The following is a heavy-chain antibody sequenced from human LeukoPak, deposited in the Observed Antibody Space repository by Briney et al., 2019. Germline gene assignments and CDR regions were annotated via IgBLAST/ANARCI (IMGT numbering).Heavy chain of an antibody. CDR3: ARLLYYDSSGYYYGPFDY. Sequence: ESLKISCKASGYSFISYWIGWVRQMPGKGLEWMGIIYRGDSDTRYSPSFQGQVTISADKSISTAYLQWSSLKASDTAVYYCARLLYYDSSGYYYGPFDYWGQGTLVTVSS. D-gene: IGHD3-22*01. V-gene: IGHV5-51*01. CDR2: IYRGDSDT. J-gene: IGHJ4*02. CDR1: GYSFISYW.